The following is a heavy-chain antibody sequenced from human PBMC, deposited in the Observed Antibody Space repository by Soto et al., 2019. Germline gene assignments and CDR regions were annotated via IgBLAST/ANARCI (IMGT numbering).Heavy chain of an antibody. J-gene: IGHJ6*02. CDR3: ARKGGTTVTNYYYYHGMDV. Sequence: SVKVSCKASGGTFSSYAISWVRQAPGQGLEWMGGIIPIFGTANYAQKFQGRVTITADESTSTAYMELSSLRSEDTAVYYCARKGGTTVTNYYYYHGMDVWGQGTTATVSS. CDR1: GGTFSSYA. V-gene: IGHV1-69*13. D-gene: IGHD4-17*01. CDR2: IIPIFGTA.